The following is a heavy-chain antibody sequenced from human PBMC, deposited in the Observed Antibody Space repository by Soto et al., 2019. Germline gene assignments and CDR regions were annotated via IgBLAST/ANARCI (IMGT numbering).Heavy chain of an antibody. CDR2: INPNSGGT. CDR1: GYTFTGYY. V-gene: IGHV1-2*04. CDR3: ARGSYSSGQTDAFDI. J-gene: IGHJ3*02. D-gene: IGHD6-19*01. Sequence: ASVKVSCKASGYTFTGYYMHWVRQAPGQGLEWMGWINPNSGGTNYAQKFQGWVTMTRDTSISTAYMELSRLRSDDTAVYYCARGSYSSGQTDAFDIWGQGTMVTVS.